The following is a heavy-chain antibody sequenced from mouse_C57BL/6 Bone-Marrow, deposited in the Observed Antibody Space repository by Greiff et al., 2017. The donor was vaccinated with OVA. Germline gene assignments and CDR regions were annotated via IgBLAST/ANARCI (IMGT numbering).Heavy chain of an antibody. CDR1: GYTFTSYG. CDR2: IYPRSGNT. CDR3: ARLPYWYFDV. J-gene: IGHJ1*03. Sequence: QVQLQQSGAELARPGALVKLSCKASGYTFTSYGISWVKQRTGQGLEWIGEIYPRSGNTYYNEKFKGKATLTADKSSSTAYMELRSLTSEDSAVYFCARLPYWYFDVWGTGTTVTVSS. V-gene: IGHV1-81*01.